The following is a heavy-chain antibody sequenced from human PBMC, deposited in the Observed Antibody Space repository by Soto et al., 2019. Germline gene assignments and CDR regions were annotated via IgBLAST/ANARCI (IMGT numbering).Heavy chain of an antibody. CDR2: IIPILGIA. Sequence: SVKVSCKASGGTFSSYTISWVRQAPGQGLEWMGRIIPILGIANYAQKFQGRVTITADKSTSTAYMELSSLRSEDTAVYYCAATYYDYVWGSQRWFDPWGQGPLVTVS. CDR3: AATYYDYVWGSQRWFDP. V-gene: IGHV1-69*02. J-gene: IGHJ5*02. D-gene: IGHD3-16*01. CDR1: GGTFSSYT.